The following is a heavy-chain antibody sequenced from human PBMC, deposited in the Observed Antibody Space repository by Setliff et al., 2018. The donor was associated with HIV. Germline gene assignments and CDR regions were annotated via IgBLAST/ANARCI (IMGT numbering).Heavy chain of an antibody. V-gene: IGHV6-1*01. D-gene: IGHD5-18*01. J-gene: IGHJ6*03. CDR1: SNSAA. CDR2: TYYRSKWYN. CDR3: ARGTGIQLWLKGGDYYYYYMDV. Sequence: SNSAAWNWIRQSPSRGLEWLGRTYYRSKWYNDYAVSVKSRITINPDTSKNQFSLQLNSVTPEDTAVYYCARGTGIQLWLKGGDYYYYYMDVWGKGTTVTVSS.